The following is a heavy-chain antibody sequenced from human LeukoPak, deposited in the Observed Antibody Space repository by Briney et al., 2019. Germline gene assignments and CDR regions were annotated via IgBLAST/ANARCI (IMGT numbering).Heavy chain of an antibody. CDR2: IIPIFGTA. CDR1: GGTFSSYA. Sequence: SSVKVSCKASGGTFSSYAISWVRQAPGQGLEWMGRIIPIFGTANYAQKFQGRVTITTDESTSTAYMELSSLRSEDTAVYYCAIRPPYYGSGSYTRNYFDYWGQGTLVTVSS. D-gene: IGHD3-10*01. J-gene: IGHJ4*02. CDR3: AIRPPYYGSGSYTRNYFDY. V-gene: IGHV1-69*05.